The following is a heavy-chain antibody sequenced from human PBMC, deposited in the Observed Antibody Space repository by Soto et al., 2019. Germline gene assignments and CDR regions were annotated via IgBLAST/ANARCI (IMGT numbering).Heavy chain of an antibody. CDR2: IYYSGST. CDR3: AREGGESSDGLYYFDS. J-gene: IGHJ4*02. Sequence: SETLSLTCTVSGGSISSGDYYWSWIRQPPGKGLEWIGYIYYSGSTFYNPSLKNRVTISLDTSKIQFSLKLSSVTAADTAVYFCAREGGESSDGLYYFDSWGQGSLVTVSS. CDR1: GGSISSGDYY. D-gene: IGHD3-16*01. V-gene: IGHV4-30-4*01.